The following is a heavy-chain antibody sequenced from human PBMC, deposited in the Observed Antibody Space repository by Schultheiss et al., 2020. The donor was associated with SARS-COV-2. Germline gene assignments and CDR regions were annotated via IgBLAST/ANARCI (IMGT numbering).Heavy chain of an antibody. V-gene: IGHV3-9*01. D-gene: IGHD3-3*01. Sequence: GGSLRLSCAASGFTFHDYVMHWVRQAPGKGLEWVSGITWNSLSIAYADSVKGRFTISRENAKNSLYLQMNSLRAGDTAVYYCARGGGHYDFWSGYLGGMYYYYGMDVWGQGTTVTVSS. CDR2: ITWNSLSI. CDR3: ARGGGHYDFWSGYLGGMYYYYGMDV. CDR1: GFTFHDYV. J-gene: IGHJ6*02.